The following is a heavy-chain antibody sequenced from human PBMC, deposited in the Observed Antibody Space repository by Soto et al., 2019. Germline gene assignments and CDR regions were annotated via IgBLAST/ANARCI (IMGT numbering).Heavy chain of an antibody. CDR1: GASISTYY. D-gene: IGHD6-6*01. Sequence: QVQLQESGPGLVKPSETLSLTCTVSGASISTYYWSWIRQPPGKGLEWIGYIYYTGSTNYSPSLKSRITISIDTSKNQCSLKLSSVTAADTAVYYCAGDSSSSRFFYWGQGTLVTVSS. J-gene: IGHJ4*02. V-gene: IGHV4-59*08. CDR2: IYYTGST. CDR3: AGDSSSSRFFY.